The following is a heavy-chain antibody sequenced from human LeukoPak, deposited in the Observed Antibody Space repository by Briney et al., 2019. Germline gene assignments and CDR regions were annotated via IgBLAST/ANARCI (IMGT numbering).Heavy chain of an antibody. J-gene: IGHJ4*02. D-gene: IGHD3-3*01. CDR2: ISYDGSNK. V-gene: IGHV3-30-3*01. Sequence: GRSLRLSCAASGFTFSSYAMHWVRQAPGKGLEWVAVISYDGSNKYYADSVKGRFTISRDNSKNTLYLQMNSLRAEDTAVYYCARDRDDFWSGYYRGVFDYWGQGTLVTVSS. CDR1: GFTFSSYA. CDR3: ARDRDDFWSGYYRGVFDY.